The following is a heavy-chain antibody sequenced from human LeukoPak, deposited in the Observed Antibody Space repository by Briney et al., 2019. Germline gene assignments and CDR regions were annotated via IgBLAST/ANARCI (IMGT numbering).Heavy chain of an antibody. Sequence: PGGSLRLSCAASGFTFSTYGMYWVRQAPGKGLEWVSAISGSGGSTYYADSVKGRFTISRDNSKNTLYLQMNSLRAEDTAVYYCAKGLTRGAAMFAFDYWGQGTLVTVSS. D-gene: IGHD2-2*01. CDR3: AKGLTRGAAMFAFDY. CDR2: ISGSGGST. CDR1: GFTFSTYG. V-gene: IGHV3-23*01. J-gene: IGHJ4*02.